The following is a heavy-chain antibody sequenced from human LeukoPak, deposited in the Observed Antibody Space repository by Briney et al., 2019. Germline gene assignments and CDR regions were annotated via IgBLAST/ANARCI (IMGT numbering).Heavy chain of an antibody. J-gene: IGHJ4*02. Sequence: GGPLRLSCAASGFTFSSYSMNWVRQAPGKGLEWVSSISSSSSYIYYADSVKGRFTISRDNAKNSLYLQMNSLRAEDTAVYYCARASSGWYLFDYWGQGTLVTVSS. CDR1: GFTFSSYS. V-gene: IGHV3-21*01. CDR2: ISSSSSYI. CDR3: ARASSGWYLFDY. D-gene: IGHD6-19*01.